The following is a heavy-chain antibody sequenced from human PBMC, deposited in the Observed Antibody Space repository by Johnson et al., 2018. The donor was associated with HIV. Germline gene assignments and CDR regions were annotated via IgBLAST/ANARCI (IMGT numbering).Heavy chain of an antibody. V-gene: IGHV3-74*01. CDR2: INSDGSST. J-gene: IGHJ3*02. CDR1: GFTFSSFW. CDR3: AKDRQWGPRNAFDI. Sequence: VQLVESGGGVVQPGRSLRLSCAASGFTFSSFWMTWVRQAPGKGLVWVSRINSDGSSTSYADSVKGRFTISRDNAKNSLYLQMNSLRAEDTAVYYCAKDRQWGPRNAFDIWGQGTMVTVSS. D-gene: IGHD6-19*01.